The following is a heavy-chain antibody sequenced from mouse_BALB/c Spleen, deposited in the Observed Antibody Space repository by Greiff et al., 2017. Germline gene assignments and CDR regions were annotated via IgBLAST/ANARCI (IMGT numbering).Heavy chain of an antibody. CDR1: GYSITSDYA. CDR2: ISYSGST. V-gene: IGHV3-2*02. Sequence: EVQLVESGPGLVKPSQSLSLTCTVTGYSITSDYAWNWIRQFPGNKLEWMGYISYSGSTSYNPSLKSRISITRDTSKNQFFLQLNSVTTEDTATYYCAREEDYGRFAYWGQGTLVTVSA. J-gene: IGHJ3*01. CDR3: AREEDYGRFAY. D-gene: IGHD1-2*01.